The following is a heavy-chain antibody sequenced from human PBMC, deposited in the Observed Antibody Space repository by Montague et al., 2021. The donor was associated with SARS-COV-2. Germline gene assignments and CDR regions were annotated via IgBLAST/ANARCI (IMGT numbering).Heavy chain of an antibody. CDR1: GGSFSDNI. CDR3: ARGTYAARLAF. D-gene: IGHD6-6*01. CDR2: IYPGGST. Sequence: SETLSLTCADHGGSFSDNIWTWIRQPPGKGLEWIGEIYPGGSTHYNPSLRSRVTMSRDTPERQFSLKLNSMTAADAAIYYCARGTYAARLAFWGQGALVIVSS. J-gene: IGHJ4*02. V-gene: IGHV4-34*01.